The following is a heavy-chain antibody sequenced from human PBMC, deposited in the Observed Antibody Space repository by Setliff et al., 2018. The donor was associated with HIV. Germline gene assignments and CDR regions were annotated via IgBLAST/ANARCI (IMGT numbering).Heavy chain of an antibody. CDR1: GFTFSSYW. Sequence: GSLRLSCAASGFTFSSYWMHWVRQAPGKGLVWVSRLNTDGSSTKYADSVKGRFTISRDNAKNTLYLQMNSLRAEDTAVYYCAKDNDYVWGSFSAASKGRYGMDVWGQGTTVTVSS. D-gene: IGHD3-16*01. CDR3: AKDNDYVWGSFSAASKGRYGMDV. V-gene: IGHV3-74*03. J-gene: IGHJ6*02. CDR2: LNTDGSST.